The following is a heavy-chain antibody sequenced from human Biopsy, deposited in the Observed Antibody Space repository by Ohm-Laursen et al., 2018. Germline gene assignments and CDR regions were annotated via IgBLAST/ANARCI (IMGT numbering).Heavy chain of an antibody. Sequence: SLRLSCAASGFTFSIYSMTWVRQAPGKGLEWVAGITGGGDGTYYADSVKGRFTISRDNSKNTLFLQMNSLGAEDTALYYCAKDGYYDILTGPPSDYWGQGTLVTVSS. CDR2: ITGGGDGT. D-gene: IGHD3-9*01. CDR3: AKDGYYDILTGPPSDY. CDR1: GFTFSIYS. V-gene: IGHV3-23*01. J-gene: IGHJ4*02.